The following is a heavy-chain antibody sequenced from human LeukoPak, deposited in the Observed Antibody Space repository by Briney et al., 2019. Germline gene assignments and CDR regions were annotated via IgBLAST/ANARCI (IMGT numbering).Heavy chain of an antibody. CDR2: IYTSGST. V-gene: IGHV4-4*07. D-gene: IGHD3-22*01. CDR1: GGSISSYY. CDR3: ARDQGYYDSPFDY. J-gene: IGHJ4*02. Sequence: SETLSLTCTVSGGSISSYYWSWIRQPAGKGLEWIGRIYTSGSTNYNPSLKSRVTISVDKSKNQFSLKLSSVTAAGTAVYYCARDQGYYDSPFDYWGQGTLVTVSS.